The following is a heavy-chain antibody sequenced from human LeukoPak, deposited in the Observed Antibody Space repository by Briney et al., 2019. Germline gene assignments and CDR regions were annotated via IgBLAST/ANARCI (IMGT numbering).Heavy chain of an antibody. CDR1: GGSISSGGYY. J-gene: IGHJ4*02. Sequence: SQTLSLTCTVSGGSISSGGYYWSWIRQHPGKGLEWIGYIYYSGSTYYNPSLKSRVTISVDTSKNQFSLKLSSVTAADTAVYYCSSMVRGVIADWGQRTLVTVSS. CDR3: SSMVRGVIAD. V-gene: IGHV4-31*03. D-gene: IGHD3-10*01. CDR2: IYYSGST.